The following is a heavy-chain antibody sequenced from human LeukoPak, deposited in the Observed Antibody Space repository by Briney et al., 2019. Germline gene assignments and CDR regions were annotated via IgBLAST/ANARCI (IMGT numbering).Heavy chain of an antibody. CDR3: ARCGYSSSWLLPPFFDY. J-gene: IGHJ4*02. D-gene: IGHD6-13*01. CDR1: GGSISSGGYY. V-gene: IGHV4-30-2*01. CDR2: IHHSGST. Sequence: SETLSLTCTVSGGSISSGGYYWSWIRQPPGKGLEWIGYIHHSGSTYYVPSLKSRVTISVDRSKNQFSLKLTSVTAADTAVYYCARCGYSSSWLLPPFFDYWGQGTLVTVSS.